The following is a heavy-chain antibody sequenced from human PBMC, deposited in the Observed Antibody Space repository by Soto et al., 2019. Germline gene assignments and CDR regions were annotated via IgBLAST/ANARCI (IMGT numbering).Heavy chain of an antibody. CDR2: ISRSSTGL. CDR1: GFTFSLYS. D-gene: IGHD3-10*01. CDR3: AMAVTWGLDV. J-gene: IGHJ6*02. Sequence: EVQLVEAGGGLVQPGGSLRLSCAASGFTFSLYSMSWVRQAPGKGLEWVSYISRSSTGLHYADSVKGRFPISRDDATNSMHLQMNSLRDGDTAVYYCAMAVTWGLDVWGQGTTVSISS. V-gene: IGHV3-48*02.